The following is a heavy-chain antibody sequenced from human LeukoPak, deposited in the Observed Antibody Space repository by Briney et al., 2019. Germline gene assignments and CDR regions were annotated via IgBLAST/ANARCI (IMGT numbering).Heavy chain of an antibody. Sequence: PSETLSLTCAVYGGSFSGYYWSRIHQPPGKGLEWIGEINHSGSTNYNPALKSRVTISVDTSKNQFSLKLSSVTAADTAVYYCARGPLAATDWGQGTLVTVSS. CDR1: GGSFSGYY. CDR2: INHSGST. CDR3: ARGPLAATD. J-gene: IGHJ4*02. V-gene: IGHV4-34*01. D-gene: IGHD1-26*01.